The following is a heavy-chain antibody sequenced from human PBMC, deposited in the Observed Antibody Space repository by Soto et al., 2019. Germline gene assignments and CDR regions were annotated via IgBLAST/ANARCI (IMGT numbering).Heavy chain of an antibody. CDR2: ISSSSSTI. V-gene: IGHV3-48*02. J-gene: IGHJ4*02. D-gene: IGHD5-18*01. Sequence: GGSLRLSCAASGFTFSSYSMNWVRQAPGKGLEWVSYISSSSSTIYYADSVKGRFTISRDNAKNSLYLQMNSLRDEDTAVYYYARGGIKRGAKTYFDYGAQGTLVTVSS. CDR3: ARGGIKRGAKTYFDY. CDR1: GFTFSSYS.